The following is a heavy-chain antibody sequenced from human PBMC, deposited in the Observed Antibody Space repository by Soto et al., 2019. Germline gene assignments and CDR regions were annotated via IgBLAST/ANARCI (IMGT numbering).Heavy chain of an antibody. CDR3: AKGFSSGLYVDS. V-gene: IGHV4-61*08. CDR1: GDSVSSDAYY. Sequence: QVQLQESGPGLVKPSGTLSLTCSVSGDSVSSDAYYWTWIRQPPGKTLEWVEFILSSGGTSTNPSLRSRLSMSVDTARNQFSMRLTSVTAADTGVYFCAKGFSSGLYVDSWGRGTQVTVSS. CDR2: ILSSGGT. D-gene: IGHD6-19*01. J-gene: IGHJ5*02.